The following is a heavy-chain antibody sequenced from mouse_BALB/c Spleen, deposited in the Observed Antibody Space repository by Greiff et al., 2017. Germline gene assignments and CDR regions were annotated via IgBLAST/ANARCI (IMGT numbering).Heavy chain of an antibody. Sequence: EVQLQQSGAELVKPGASVKLSCTASGFNIKDTYMHWVKQRPEQGLEWIGRIDPANGNTKYDPKFQGKATITADTSSNTAYLQLSSLTSEDTAVYYGARVPDGYFWYFDVWGAGTTVTVSS. D-gene: IGHD2-3*01. CDR1: GFNIKDTY. CDR2: IDPANGNT. CDR3: ARVPDGYFWYFDV. J-gene: IGHJ1*01. V-gene: IGHV14-3*02.